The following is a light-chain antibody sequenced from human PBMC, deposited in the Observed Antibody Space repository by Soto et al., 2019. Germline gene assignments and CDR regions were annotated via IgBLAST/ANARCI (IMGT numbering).Light chain of an antibody. CDR3: QQRNYWPIT. V-gene: IGKV3-11*01. CDR2: DAS. CDR1: QIISSY. J-gene: IGKJ5*01. Sequence: EIVLTQSPATLSLSPGERDTLSCRASQIISSYLAWYQQKPGQAPRLLIYDASNRATAIPARFSGSGSGTDFTLTISSLEPEDFADYYCQQRNYWPITFGQGTPLEI.